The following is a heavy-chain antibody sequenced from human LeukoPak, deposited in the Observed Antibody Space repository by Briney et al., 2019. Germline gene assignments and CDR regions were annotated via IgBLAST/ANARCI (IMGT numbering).Heavy chain of an antibody. J-gene: IGHJ4*02. V-gene: IGHV1-46*01. Sequence: GASVKVSCKASGYTFTSYYMHWVRRAPGQGLEWMGIINPSGGSTSYAQKFQGRVTMTRDTSTSTVYMELSSLRSEDTAVYYCARDRWGGGSFDYWGQGTLVTVSS. CDR1: GYTFTSYY. CDR3: ARDRWGGGSFDY. CDR2: INPSGGST. D-gene: IGHD3-16*01.